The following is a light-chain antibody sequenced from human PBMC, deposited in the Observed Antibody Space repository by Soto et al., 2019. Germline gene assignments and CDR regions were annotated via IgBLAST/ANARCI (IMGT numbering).Light chain of an antibody. Sequence: TRSPGSLSVSLGVRATPNCKSSQSVLHSPNNKNYLAWYQHKPRQPPKMLIYWASSRESVVPDRFSGSGAGTDFTLTISILQSEDVAVYYCQQYYTNSWSFGQGPKVDIK. CDR3: QQYYTNSWS. J-gene: IGKJ1*01. CDR2: WAS. V-gene: IGKV4-1*01. CDR1: QSVLHSPNNKNY.